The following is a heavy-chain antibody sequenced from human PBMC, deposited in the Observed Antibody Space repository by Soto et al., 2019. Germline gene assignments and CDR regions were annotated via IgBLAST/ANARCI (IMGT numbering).Heavy chain of an antibody. J-gene: IGHJ4*02. CDR1: GGSISNSHW. CDR2: VYHSGST. CDR3: ASRNYCGGDCYYIDY. D-gene: IGHD2-21*02. V-gene: IGHV4-4*02. Sequence: SETLSLTCAVCGGSISNSHWWNWVRQPPGEGLEWIGEVYHSGSTHYNPSLKSRVTISVDKSKNQFSLKLSSGPAADTAVYYCASRNYCGGDCYYIDYWGQGTLVTVSS.